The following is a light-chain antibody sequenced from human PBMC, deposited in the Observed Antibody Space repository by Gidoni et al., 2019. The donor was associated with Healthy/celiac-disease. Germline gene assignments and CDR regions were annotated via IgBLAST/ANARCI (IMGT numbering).Light chain of an antibody. Sequence: IVLPQSPATLSLAPGERATLSCSASQSVSSYLAWYHQKPGQAPRLLIYDASNRATVIPARFSGSGSGTDFTLTISSLEPEDFAVYYCQQRSNWPPRYTFGQGTKLEIK. CDR3: QQRSNWPPRYT. CDR1: QSVSSY. J-gene: IGKJ2*01. CDR2: DAS. V-gene: IGKV3-11*01.